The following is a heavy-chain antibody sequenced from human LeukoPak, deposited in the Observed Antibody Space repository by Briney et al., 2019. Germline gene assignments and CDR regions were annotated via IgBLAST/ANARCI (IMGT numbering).Heavy chain of an antibody. V-gene: IGHV3-23*01. CDR2: ISASGGRT. J-gene: IGHJ5*02. CDR1: GFTFSTYA. Sequence: GGSLRLSCAASGFTFSTYAMSWVRQAPGEGLEWVSSISASGGRTYYADSVKGRFTISRDNSKDTLYLQMNSLRAEDTAIYYCAKVPSYCGSNCYDWFDPWGQGTQVTVSS. CDR3: AKVPSYCGSNCYDWFDP. D-gene: IGHD2-21*02.